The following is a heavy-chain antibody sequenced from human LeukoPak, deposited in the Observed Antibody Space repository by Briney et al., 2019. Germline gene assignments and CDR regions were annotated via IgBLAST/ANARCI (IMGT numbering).Heavy chain of an antibody. CDR1: GFSFSTIY. D-gene: IGHD1-26*01. Sequence: GGSLRLSCAASGFSFSTIYMSWVRQTPGQGLEWVANINVDGTAEYYVDSVKGRFTISRDNAKNSLYLQMNSLRAEDTAVYYCARDPYRFAFDIWGQGTVVLVAS. V-gene: IGHV3-7*03. CDR2: INVDGTAE. CDR3: ARDPYRFAFDI. J-gene: IGHJ3*02.